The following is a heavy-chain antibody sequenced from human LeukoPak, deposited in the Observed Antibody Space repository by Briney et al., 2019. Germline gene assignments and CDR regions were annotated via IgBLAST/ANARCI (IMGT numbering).Heavy chain of an antibody. CDR3: AKDSSSSWYGYFDY. J-gene: IGHJ4*02. CDR1: GFNLDSYW. D-gene: IGHD6-13*01. V-gene: IGHV3-9*01. CDR2: ISWNSGSI. Sequence: GGSLRLSCVASGFNLDSYWMHWVRQAPGKGLEWVSGISWNSGSIGYADSVKGRFTISRDNAKNSLYLQMNSLRAEDTALYYCAKDSSSSWYGYFDYWGQGTLVTVSS.